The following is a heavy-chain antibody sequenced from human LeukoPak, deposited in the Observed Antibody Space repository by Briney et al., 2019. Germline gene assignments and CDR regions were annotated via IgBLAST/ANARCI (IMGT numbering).Heavy chain of an antibody. CDR1: GGTFSSYA. Sequence: SVKVSCKASGGTFSSYAISWVRQAPGQGLEWMGGIIPIFGTANYAQKFQGRVTITTDESTSTAYMELSSLRSEDTAVDYCASIAVAGHFDYWGQGTLVTVSS. CDR3: ASIAVAGHFDY. D-gene: IGHD6-19*01. V-gene: IGHV1-69*05. J-gene: IGHJ4*02. CDR2: IIPIFGTA.